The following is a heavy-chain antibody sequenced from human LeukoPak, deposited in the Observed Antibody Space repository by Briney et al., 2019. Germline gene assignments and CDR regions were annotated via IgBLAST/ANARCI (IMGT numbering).Heavy chain of an antibody. CDR2: INPSGGST. CDR1: GYTFTSYY. V-gene: IGHV1-46*01. Sequence: GASVKVSCKASGYTFTSYYMHWVRQAPGQGLEWMGIINPSGGSTSYAQKFQGRVTMTRDTSTSTVYMELSSLRSEDTAVYYCATVGRALLWFGELLSYFDYWGQGTLVTVSS. D-gene: IGHD3-10*01. CDR3: ATVGRALLWFGELLSYFDY. J-gene: IGHJ4*02.